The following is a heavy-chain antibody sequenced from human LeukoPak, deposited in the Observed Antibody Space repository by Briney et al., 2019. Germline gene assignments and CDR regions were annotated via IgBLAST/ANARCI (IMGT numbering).Heavy chain of an antibody. Sequence: GESLKISCKGSGYSFTYWIGWVRQMPGKGLEWMGIIYSGDSHTKYSPSFQGRVTISADKSISTAYLQWSSLEATDTAMYYCASARHGDYVWDYWGQGTLVTVSS. J-gene: IGHJ4*02. CDR3: ASARHGDYVWDY. D-gene: IGHD4-17*01. CDR1: GYSFTYW. CDR2: IYSGDSHT. V-gene: IGHV5-51*01.